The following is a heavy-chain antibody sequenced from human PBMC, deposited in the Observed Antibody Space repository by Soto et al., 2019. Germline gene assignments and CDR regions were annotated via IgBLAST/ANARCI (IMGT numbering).Heavy chain of an antibody. Sequence: PSETLSLTCAFYGGSFSGYSWTLIRQPPGTGLEWIGEINHSGSTNYNPSLKSRVTMSVNTSKNQFSLKLTSVTAADTAVYYCARVSSGWWYFDYWGQGTLVTVSS. CDR3: ARVSSGWWYFDY. D-gene: IGHD6-19*01. CDR2: INHSGST. V-gene: IGHV4-34*01. CDR1: GGSFSGYS. J-gene: IGHJ4*02.